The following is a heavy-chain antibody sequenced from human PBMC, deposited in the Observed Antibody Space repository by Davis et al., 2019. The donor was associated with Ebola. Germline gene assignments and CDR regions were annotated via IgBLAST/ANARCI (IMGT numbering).Heavy chain of an antibody. Sequence: GESLKISCAASGFTFNNYAMSWIRQAPGQGLEWVSYISNGGSMIYDADSVKGRFTISRDNAKNSLSLQMNSLRVDDTAVYYCARVALGYSSGWHGDHWGQGVLVTVS. CDR2: ISNGGSMI. CDR1: GFTFNNYA. CDR3: ARVALGYSSGWHGDH. J-gene: IGHJ4*02. D-gene: IGHD6-19*01. V-gene: IGHV3-11*01.